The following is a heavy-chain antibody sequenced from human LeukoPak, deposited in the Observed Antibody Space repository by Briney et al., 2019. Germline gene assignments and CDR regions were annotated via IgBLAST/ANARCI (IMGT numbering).Heavy chain of an antibody. Sequence: PSETLSLTCAVYGGSFSGYYWSWIRQPPGRGLEWIGEINHSGSTNYNPSLKSRVTISVDTSKNQFSLKLSSVTAADTAVYYCARHRCSGGSCYPMNWFDPWGQGTLVTVSS. J-gene: IGHJ5*02. CDR2: INHSGST. D-gene: IGHD2-15*01. V-gene: IGHV4-34*01. CDR3: ARHRCSGGSCYPMNWFDP. CDR1: GGSFSGYY.